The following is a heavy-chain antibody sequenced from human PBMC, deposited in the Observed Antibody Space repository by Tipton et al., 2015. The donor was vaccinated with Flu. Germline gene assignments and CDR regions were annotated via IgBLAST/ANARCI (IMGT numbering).Heavy chain of an antibody. Sequence: TLSLTCAVSGDSISSDFYWAWIRQFPGKGLEWIGTVSRTGSTIYNPSLKSRVTISIDRSKNQFSLRLTSVTAADTAVYYCARDKVVVPVHFGLDVWGQGTAVTVSS. J-gene: IGHJ6*02. CDR3: ARDKVVVPVHFGLDV. CDR1: GDSISSDFY. CDR2: VSRTGST. D-gene: IGHD2-15*01. V-gene: IGHV4-38-2*02.